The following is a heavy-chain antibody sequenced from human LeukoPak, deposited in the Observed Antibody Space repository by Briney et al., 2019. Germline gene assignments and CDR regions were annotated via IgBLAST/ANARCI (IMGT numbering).Heavy chain of an antibody. CDR1: GFTFTNYV. CDR2: ISSNGGNT. V-gene: IGHV3-64D*08. Sequence: GGSLRLSCSASGFTFTNYVMYWVRQAPGKGLDCVSGISSNGGNTYYADSVKGRFTISRDNSKNTLYLQMSSLRAEDTAVYYCVKDSYDNTGYEYFQHWGQGTLVTGSS. D-gene: IGHD3-22*01. CDR3: VKDSYDNTGYEYFQH. J-gene: IGHJ1*01.